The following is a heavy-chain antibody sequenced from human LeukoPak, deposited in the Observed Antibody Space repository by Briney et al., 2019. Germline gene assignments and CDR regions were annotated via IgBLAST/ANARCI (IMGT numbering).Heavy chain of an antibody. J-gene: IGHJ3*02. Sequence: NASETLSLTCTVSGGSISSSSYYWGWIRQPPGKGLEWIGSIYYSGSTYYNPSLKSRVTISGDTSKNQFSLKLSSVTAADTAVYYCARGQVDDILTGYENAFDIWGQGTMVTVSS. D-gene: IGHD3-9*01. V-gene: IGHV4-39*01. CDR3: ARGQVDDILTGYENAFDI. CDR2: IYYSGST. CDR1: GGSISSSSYY.